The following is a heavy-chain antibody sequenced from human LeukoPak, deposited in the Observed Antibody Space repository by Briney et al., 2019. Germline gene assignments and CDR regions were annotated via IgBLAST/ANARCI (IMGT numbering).Heavy chain of an antibody. V-gene: IGHV1-69*13. Sequence: SVKVSCKASGGTFSSYAISWVRQAPGQGLEWVGGIIPIFGTANYAQKFQGRVTITADESTSTAYMELSSLRSEDTAVYYCTRGERYSNWSLFVLGAFDVWGQGTLLTVSS. CDR1: GGTFSSYA. CDR2: IIPIFGTA. D-gene: IGHD3-9*01. J-gene: IGHJ3*01. CDR3: TRGERYSNWSLFVLGAFDV.